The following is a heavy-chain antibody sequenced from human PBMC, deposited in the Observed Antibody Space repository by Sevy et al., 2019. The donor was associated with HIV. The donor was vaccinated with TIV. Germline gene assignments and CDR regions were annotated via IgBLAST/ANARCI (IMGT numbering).Heavy chain of an antibody. CDR1: KLTFSLYA. CDR2: ISYDGSSK. D-gene: IGHD2-2*01. CDR3: LGYCSSTNCRFVY. Sequence: GGSLRLSCSASKLTFSLYAMHWVRQAPGKGLEWVAVISYDGSSKYYADSAKGRFTISRDNSKNTLFLQMNSLGVEDTAVYYSLGYCSSTNCRFVYWGQGTLVTVSS. V-gene: IGHV3-30*03. J-gene: IGHJ4*02.